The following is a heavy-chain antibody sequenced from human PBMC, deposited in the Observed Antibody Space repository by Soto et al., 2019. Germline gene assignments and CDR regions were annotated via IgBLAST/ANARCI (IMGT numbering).Heavy chain of an antibody. V-gene: IGHV3-11*06. J-gene: IGHJ6*02. CDR3: ARDRGTGTTPYGMDV. Sequence: QVQLVESGGGLVKPGGSLRLSCTASGFTFSDYYMTWIRQAPGKGLEWVSYITSSSLYTKSADSVKGRFTISRDNAKNSLYLQMNRLRAEDTAVYYCARDRGTGTTPYGMDVWGQGTTVTVSS. CDR2: ITSSSLYT. D-gene: IGHD1-1*01. CDR1: GFTFSDYY.